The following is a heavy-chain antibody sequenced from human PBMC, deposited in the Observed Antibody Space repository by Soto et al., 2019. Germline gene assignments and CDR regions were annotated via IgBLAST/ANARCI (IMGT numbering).Heavy chain of an antibody. CDR3: ARDRVATDWNSPFDI. Sequence: GASVKVSCKASGGTFSSYAISWVRQAPGQGLEWMGGIIPIFGTANYAQKFQGRVTITADESTSTAYMELSSLGSEDTAVYYCARDRVATDWNSPFDIWGQGTMVTVSS. J-gene: IGHJ3*02. D-gene: IGHD1-7*01. CDR1: GGTFSSYA. CDR2: IIPIFGTA. V-gene: IGHV1-69*13.